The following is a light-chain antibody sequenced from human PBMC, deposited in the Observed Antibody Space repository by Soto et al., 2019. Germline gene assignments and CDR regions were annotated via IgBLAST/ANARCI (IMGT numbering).Light chain of an antibody. Sequence: SCELPQAPSGSVAPGQRARMTCGGNNIGSKSVHWYQKKPRQAPVLVIYYDSDRPSGIPERFSGSNSGSTATLTISRVEAGDEADYYCQVWDSSSDHVVFGGGTQLTVL. CDR1: NIGSKS. CDR2: YDS. CDR3: QVWDSSSDHVV. V-gene: IGLV3-21*04. J-gene: IGLJ2*01.